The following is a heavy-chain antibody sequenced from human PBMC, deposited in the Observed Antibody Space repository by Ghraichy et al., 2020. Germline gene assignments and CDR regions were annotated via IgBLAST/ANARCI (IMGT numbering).Heavy chain of an antibody. V-gene: IGHV4-31*03. CDR2: IYYSGST. CDR1: GGSISSGGYY. Sequence: SETLSLTCTVSGGSISSGGYYWSWIRQHPGKGLEWIGYIYYSGSTYYNPSLKSRVTISVDTSKNQFSLKLSSVTAADTAVYYCARSMIEAFDIWGQGTMVTVSS. J-gene: IGHJ3*02. CDR3: ARSMIEAFDI. D-gene: IGHD3-22*01.